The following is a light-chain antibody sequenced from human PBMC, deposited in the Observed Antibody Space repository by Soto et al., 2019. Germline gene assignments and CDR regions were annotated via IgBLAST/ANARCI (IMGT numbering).Light chain of an antibody. J-gene: IGKJ1*01. CDR1: QSISVTY. V-gene: IGKV3-20*01. Sequence: EIVLTQSPGTLSLSRGERAPLSWRDSQSISVTYLAWYQQKPGQAHRLLIYTKSIRATGIPDRFSGSGSGTDFALTISRLEPEDLAVYYCQQYVTAPWTFGQGTKVEIK. CDR3: QQYVTAPWT. CDR2: TKS.